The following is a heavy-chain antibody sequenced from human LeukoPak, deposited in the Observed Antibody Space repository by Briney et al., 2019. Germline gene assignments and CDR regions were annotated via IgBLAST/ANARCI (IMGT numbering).Heavy chain of an antibody. CDR3: ASDFHGAHDC. CDR2: TNPDGRIT. Sequence: GGSLRLSCAASGFILGGYWVHWVRQVPGKGLVWVARTNPDGRITNYADSVKGRFSISRDNARNTLYLQMNTLRVDDTAVYYCASDFHGAHDCWGQGTLVTVSS. D-gene: IGHD4-17*01. CDR1: GFILGGYW. V-gene: IGHV3-74*01. J-gene: IGHJ4*02.